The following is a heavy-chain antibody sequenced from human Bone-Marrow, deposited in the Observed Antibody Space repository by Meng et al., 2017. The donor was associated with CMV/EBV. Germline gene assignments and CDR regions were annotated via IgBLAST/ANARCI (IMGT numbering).Heavy chain of an antibody. V-gene: IGHV4-39*07. J-gene: IGHJ4*02. D-gene: IGHD3-3*01. CDR2: IYYSGST. CDR1: GGSISSSSYY. CDR3: ARGPVLRFLEWPAPFDY. Sequence: QLQESGPGLVKPSETLSLTCTVSGGSISSSSYYWGWIRQPPGKGLEWIGSIYYSGSTYYNPSLKSRVTISVDTSKNQFSLKLSSVTAADTAVYYCARGPVLRFLEWPAPFDYWGQGTLVTVSS.